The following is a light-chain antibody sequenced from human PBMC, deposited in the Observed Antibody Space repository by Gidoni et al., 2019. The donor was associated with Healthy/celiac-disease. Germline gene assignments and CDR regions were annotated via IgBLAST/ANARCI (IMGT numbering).Light chain of an antibody. CDR1: SSHIGAGYD. V-gene: IGLV1-40*01. CDR2: GNS. CDR3: QSYDSSLSGPWV. Sequence: SVLTQPPSVSGAPRQRVTISCTGSSSHIGAGYDVHWYQQLPGTAPKLLIYGNSNRPSGVPDRFSGSKSGTSASLAITGLQAEDEADYYCQSYDSSLSGPWVFGGGTKLTVL. J-gene: IGLJ3*02.